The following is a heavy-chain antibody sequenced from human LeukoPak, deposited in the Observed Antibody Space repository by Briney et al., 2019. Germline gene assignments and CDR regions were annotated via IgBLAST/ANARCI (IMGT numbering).Heavy chain of an antibody. Sequence: PGGSLRLSCAASGFTFSSYGMHWVRQAPGKGLEWVAFIRYDGSNKYYADSVKGRFTISRDNSKNTLYLQMNSLRAEDTAVYYCAKEGWDTAVVLRAFDIWGQGTMVTVSS. CDR2: IRYDGSNK. V-gene: IGHV3-30*02. D-gene: IGHD5-18*01. J-gene: IGHJ3*02. CDR1: GFTFSSYG. CDR3: AKEGWDTAVVLRAFDI.